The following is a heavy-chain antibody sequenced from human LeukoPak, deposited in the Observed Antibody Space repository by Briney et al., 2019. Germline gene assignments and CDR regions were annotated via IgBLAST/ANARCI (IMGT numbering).Heavy chain of an antibody. J-gene: IGHJ4*02. CDR3: AREWYDILTGYQGFQLDY. D-gene: IGHD3-9*01. V-gene: IGHV1-69*04. CDR2: IIPRLDIA. Sequence: GASVKVSCKASGGTFSGYAISWVRQAPGQGLEWMGRIIPRLDIANSAQSFQGRVTITADKSTSTAYMELSSLRSDDTAVYYCAREWYDILTGYQGFQLDYWGQGSLVTVSS. CDR1: GGTFSGYA.